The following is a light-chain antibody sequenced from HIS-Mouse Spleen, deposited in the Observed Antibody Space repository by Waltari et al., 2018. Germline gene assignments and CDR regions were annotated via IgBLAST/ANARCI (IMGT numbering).Light chain of an antibody. V-gene: IGLV2-23*03. J-gene: IGLJ2*01. CDR3: CSYAGSSTFEV. CDR1: SSDAGSYNL. Sequence: QSALTQPASVSGSPGQSITISCTGTSSDAGSYNLVSWYQQHPGKAPKPMIYEGSKRPSGVSNRFSGSKSGNTASLTISGLQAEDEADYYCCSYAGSSTFEVFGGGTKLTVL. CDR2: EGS.